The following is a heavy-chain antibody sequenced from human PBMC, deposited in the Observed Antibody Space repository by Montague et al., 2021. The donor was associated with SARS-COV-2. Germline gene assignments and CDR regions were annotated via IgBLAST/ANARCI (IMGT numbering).Heavy chain of an antibody. CDR3: ARVRHSYGYLSAFDI. CDR1: GFTFSDYY. J-gene: IGHJ3*02. Sequence: SLRLSCAASGFTFSDYYMSWIRQAPGKGLEWVSYLSSSGSTIYYADSVKGRFTISRDNAKNSLYLQMNSLRAEDTAVYYCARVRHSYGYLSAFDIWGQGTMVTVSS. CDR2: LSSSGSTI. D-gene: IGHD5-18*01. V-gene: IGHV3-11*01.